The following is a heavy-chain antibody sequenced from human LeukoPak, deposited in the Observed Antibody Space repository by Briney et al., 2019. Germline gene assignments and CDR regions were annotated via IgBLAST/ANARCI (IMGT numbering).Heavy chain of an antibody. Sequence: GESLKISCKGSGYSFNTYWIAWVRQMPGKGLEWVGIIYPGDSDTRYSPSFQGQVTISADKSIGTAYLQWSTLKASDTAMYYCAGREYSTSSGYVYWGQGTLVTVSS. CDR1: GYSFNTYW. D-gene: IGHD6-6*01. CDR2: IYPGDSDT. V-gene: IGHV5-51*01. J-gene: IGHJ4*02. CDR3: AGREYSTSSGYVY.